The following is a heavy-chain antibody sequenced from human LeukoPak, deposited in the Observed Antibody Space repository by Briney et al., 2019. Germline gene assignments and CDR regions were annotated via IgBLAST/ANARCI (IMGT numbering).Heavy chain of an antibody. CDR3: AMGIEGAHRN. D-gene: IGHD1-26*01. Sequence: PGGSLRLSCAASGFTFSDYYMSWIRQAPGKGLEWVSAISGSGGSTYYADSVEGRFTISRDNSKNTLYLQMNSLRAEDTAVYYCAMGIEGAHRNSGQGTLVTVSS. CDR2: ISGSGGST. CDR1: GFTFSDYY. V-gene: IGHV3-23*01. J-gene: IGHJ4*02.